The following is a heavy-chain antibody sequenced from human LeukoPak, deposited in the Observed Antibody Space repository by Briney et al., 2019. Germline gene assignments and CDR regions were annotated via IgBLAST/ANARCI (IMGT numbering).Heavy chain of an antibody. CDR1: GGSISSYY. V-gene: IGHV4-4*07. CDR2: IYTSGST. D-gene: IGHD2-2*01. Sequence: SETLSLTCTVSGGSISSYYWSWIRQPAGKGLEWIGRIYTSGSTNYNPSLKSRVTISVDTSKNQFSLKLSSVTAADTAVYYCARDKKDIVVVPAARGLYWFDPWGQGTLVTVSS. J-gene: IGHJ5*02. CDR3: ARDKKDIVVVPAARGLYWFDP.